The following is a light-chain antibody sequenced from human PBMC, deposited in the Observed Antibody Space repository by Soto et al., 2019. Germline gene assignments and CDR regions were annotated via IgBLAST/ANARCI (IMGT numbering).Light chain of an antibody. Sequence: DIQMTQSPSTLSATAGDRVTITCRASQSISSWLAWYQHKPGKAPKLLIYDASNLDSGVPSRFSGSGSGTEFSLTISNLQPDDFATYYCQQYENYWTFDQGTKVDIK. J-gene: IGKJ1*01. V-gene: IGKV1-5*01. CDR3: QQYENYWT. CDR2: DAS. CDR1: QSISSW.